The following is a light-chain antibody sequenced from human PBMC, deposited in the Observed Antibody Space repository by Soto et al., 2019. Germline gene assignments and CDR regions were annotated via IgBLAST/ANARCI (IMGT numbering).Light chain of an antibody. J-gene: IGKJ4*01. CDR3: QQRTNWPLT. V-gene: IGKV3-11*01. CDR2: DAS. Sequence: EIVLTQSPATLSFSPGERATLSCRASQSVDKYLVWYQQKPGQAPRLLIYDASSRATGIPARFSGSGSGTDFTLTITSLEPEDFAVYYCQQRTNWPLTFGGGIKLEIK. CDR1: QSVDKY.